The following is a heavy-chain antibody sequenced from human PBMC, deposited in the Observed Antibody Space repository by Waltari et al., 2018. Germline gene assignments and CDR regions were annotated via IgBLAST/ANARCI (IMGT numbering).Heavy chain of an antibody. CDR3: ARVGESRSRAGGLDY. D-gene: IGHD3-10*01. CDR1: GYTFTGYY. Sequence: QVQLVQSGAEVKKPGASVKVSCKASGYTFTGYYMPWVRQAPGQGLEWMGWINPNSGGTNYAQKFQGRVTMTRDTSISTAYMELSRLRSDDTAVYYCARVGESRSRAGGLDYWGQGTLVTVSS. V-gene: IGHV1-2*02. CDR2: INPNSGGT. J-gene: IGHJ4*02.